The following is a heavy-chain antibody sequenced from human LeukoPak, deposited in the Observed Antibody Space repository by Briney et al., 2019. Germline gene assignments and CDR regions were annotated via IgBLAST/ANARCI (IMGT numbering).Heavy chain of an antibody. CDR1: GFTFSFYN. V-gene: IGHV3-48*02. Sequence: GGSLRLSCAASGFTFSFYNMNWVRQAPGKGLEWVSYISRDSITTYYADSVKGRFTLSRDNAKNSLYLQMNSLRDEDTAVYFCARDLLDYWGQGTLVTVSS. J-gene: IGHJ4*02. CDR3: ARDLLDY. CDR2: ISRDSITT.